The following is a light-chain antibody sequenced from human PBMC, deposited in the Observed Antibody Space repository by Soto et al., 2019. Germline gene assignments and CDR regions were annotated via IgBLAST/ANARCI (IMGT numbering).Light chain of an antibody. V-gene: IGKV1-39*01. CDR1: QGISTY. J-gene: IGKJ1*01. CDR2: AAS. Sequence: DIQMTQSPSSLSASVGDRVTITCRASQGISTYLNCYQQKPGKAPKLLIYAASSLQSGVPSRFSGSGSETDFTLTTSSLQPEDFATYSCQQSYSTAWTFGQGTMVDIK. CDR3: QQSYSTAWT.